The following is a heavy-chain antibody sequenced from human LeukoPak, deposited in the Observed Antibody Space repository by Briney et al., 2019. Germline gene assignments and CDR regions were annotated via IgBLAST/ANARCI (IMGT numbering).Heavy chain of an antibody. CDR2: IGGGGTT. Sequence: GGSLRLSCAASGFTFSDYYMRWIRQAPGKGLEWVSSIGGGGTTSYADSVKGRFTISRDLSKITVYLQMNSLRAEDTAVYYCAQDRGARYPFGMDVWGQGTTVTVSS. V-gene: IGHV3-53*01. J-gene: IGHJ6*02. CDR1: GFTFSDYY. D-gene: IGHD2-2*01. CDR3: AQDRGARYPFGMDV.